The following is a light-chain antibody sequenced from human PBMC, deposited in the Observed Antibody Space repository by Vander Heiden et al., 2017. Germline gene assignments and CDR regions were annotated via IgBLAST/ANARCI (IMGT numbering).Light chain of an antibody. J-gene: IGKJ1*01. V-gene: IGKV3-15*01. CDR2: GAS. Sequence: EIVMTQSPATLSVSPGERATPSCRASQSVSSNLAWYQQKPGQAPRLLIYGASTRATGIPARFSGSGSGTEFTLTISSLQSEDFAVYYCQQDNNWPQTFGQGTKVXIK. CDR3: QQDNNWPQT. CDR1: QSVSSN.